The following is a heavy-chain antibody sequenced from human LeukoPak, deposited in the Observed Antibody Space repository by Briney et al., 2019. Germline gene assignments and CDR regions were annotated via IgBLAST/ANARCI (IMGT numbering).Heavy chain of an antibody. D-gene: IGHD3-10*01. CDR2: ISGSGGST. Sequence: GGSLRLSRAASGLTFISYAMSWVRQAPGKGLEWGLAISGSGGSTYYAATVKARFTITRDNSKTTLYPQMNSLRAEDTALYYCAKHDSYYYGSGIDYWGQGTLVTVSS. CDR1: GLTFISYA. CDR3: AKHDSYYYGSGIDY. J-gene: IGHJ4*02. V-gene: IGHV3-23*01.